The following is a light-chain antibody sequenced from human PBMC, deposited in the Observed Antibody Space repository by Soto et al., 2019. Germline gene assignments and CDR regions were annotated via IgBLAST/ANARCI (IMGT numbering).Light chain of an antibody. V-gene: IGKV1-5*03. Sequence: DIQMTQSPSTLSASIGDRVTITCRASQSTTGWLAWYQQKPGKAPKLLIYGTSSLETGVPSRFSGSGSGTEFTLTINYLQPDDFATYYCQQYSPYSYSFGQGTKLEIK. CDR3: QQYSPYSYS. CDR1: QSTTGW. J-gene: IGKJ2*03. CDR2: GTS.